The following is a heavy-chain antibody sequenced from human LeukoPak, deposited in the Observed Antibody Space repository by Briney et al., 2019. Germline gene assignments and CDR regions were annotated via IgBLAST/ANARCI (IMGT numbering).Heavy chain of an antibody. CDR1: GYSFTSYW. CDR3: ARLGGSAAYYDFWSGYHANNWFDP. D-gene: IGHD3-3*01. V-gene: IGHV5-51*01. CDR2: IYPGDSYA. Sequence: GESLKISCKGSGYSFTSYWIGWVRQMPGKGLEWMGIIYPGDSYARYSPSFQGQVTISADKSISTAYLQWSSLKASDTAMYYCARLGGSAAYYDFWSGYHANNWFDPWGQGTLVTVSS. J-gene: IGHJ5*02.